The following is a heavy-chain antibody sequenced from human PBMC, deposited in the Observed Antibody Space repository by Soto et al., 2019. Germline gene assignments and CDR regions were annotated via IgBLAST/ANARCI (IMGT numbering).Heavy chain of an antibody. CDR3: TREDILGARSFDY. J-gene: IGHJ4*02. D-gene: IGHD1-26*01. V-gene: IGHV3-48*02. CDR2: ISSGSKTI. CDR1: GFTFSSYS. Sequence: LRLSCAASGFTFSSYSVNWVRQAPGKGLEWVSYISSGSKTIYYADSVKGRFTVSRDNAKNSQYLQMNSLRDEDTAVYYCTREDILGARSFDYWGPGTLVTVST.